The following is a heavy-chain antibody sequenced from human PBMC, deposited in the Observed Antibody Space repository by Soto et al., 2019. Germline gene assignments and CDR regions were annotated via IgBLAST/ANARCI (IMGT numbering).Heavy chain of an antibody. CDR2: ISGSGGST. D-gene: IGHD2-2*01. Sequence: GGFLRLSCAVSGFTVSSNYMSWVRQAPGKGLEWVSVISGSGGSTYYADSVKGRFTISRDNSKNTLYLQMNSLRAEDTAVYYFPKRPCSSTSCYGIDYWGQGTLVTVSS. CDR3: PKRPCSSTSCYGIDY. V-gene: IGHV3-23*01. CDR1: GFTVSSNY. J-gene: IGHJ4*02.